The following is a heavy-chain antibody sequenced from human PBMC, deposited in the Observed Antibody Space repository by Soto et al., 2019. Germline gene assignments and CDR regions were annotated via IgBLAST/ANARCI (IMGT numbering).Heavy chain of an antibody. CDR3: ARHSSCGQQGNLES. CDR2: IIPIFGTA. Sequence: SVKVSCKASGGTFSSYAISWVRQAPGQGLEWMGGIIPIFGTANYAQKFQGRVTIIVDKSTSTAYMELSSPRSADTTVYYSARHSSCGQQGNLESWGQGTLVPVSS. CDR1: GGTFSSYA. D-gene: IGHD6-6*01. J-gene: IGHJ4*02. V-gene: IGHV1-69*06.